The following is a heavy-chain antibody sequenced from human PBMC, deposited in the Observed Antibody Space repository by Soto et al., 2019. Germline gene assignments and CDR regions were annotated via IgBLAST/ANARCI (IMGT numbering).Heavy chain of an antibody. J-gene: IGHJ4*02. CDR2: INPSGIT. CDR3: ARGAISGDGYEET. CDR1: GGSLSGYY. Sequence: QVQLQQWGAGLLKPSETLSLTCDVYGGSLSGYYWFWVRQPPGKGLEWIGEINPSGITKYNPSLKSRAAIAVDTSEKQVSLMLTSVTAAETAVYYCARGAISGDGYEETWGQGTLVTVSS. V-gene: IGHV4-34*01. D-gene: IGHD5-12*01.